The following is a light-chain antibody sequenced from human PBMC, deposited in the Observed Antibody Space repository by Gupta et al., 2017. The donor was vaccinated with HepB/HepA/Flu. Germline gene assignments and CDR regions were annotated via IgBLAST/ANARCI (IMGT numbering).Light chain of an antibody. CDR2: GAS. V-gene: IGKV3-20*01. CDR3: QQYGGAPRT. CDR1: QSVTTN. J-gene: IGKJ1*01. Sequence: EIVLMQSPGTLSLSPGERATLSCRATQSVTTNLAWYQQKPGQAPRLLIYGASNRAAGVPDRFSGSGSGTDFILAISRLEPEDFAVYYCQQYGGAPRTFGQGTKVETK.